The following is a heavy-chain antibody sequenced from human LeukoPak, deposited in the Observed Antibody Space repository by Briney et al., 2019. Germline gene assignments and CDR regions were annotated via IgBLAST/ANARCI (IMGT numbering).Heavy chain of an antibody. Sequence: GGSLRLSCAASGFTFSSYGMHWVRQAPGKGLEGVAFIRYDGSNKYYADSVKGRFTISRDNSKNTLYLQMNSLRAEDTAVYYCAKKGYAGSGTYSYYFDYWGQGTLVTVSS. CDR1: GFTFSSYG. V-gene: IGHV3-30*02. D-gene: IGHD3-10*01. CDR3: AKKGYAGSGTYSYYFDY. CDR2: IRYDGSNK. J-gene: IGHJ4*02.